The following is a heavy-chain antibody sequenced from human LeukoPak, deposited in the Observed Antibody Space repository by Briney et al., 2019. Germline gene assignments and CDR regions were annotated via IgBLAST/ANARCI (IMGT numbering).Heavy chain of an antibody. Sequence: PSETLSLTCTVSGGSISSYYWSWVRQPAGKGLEWIGRIYTSGSTNYNPPLKSRFTMSVDTSKNQFSLKLSSVTAADTAVYYCAAQMATRAHNWFDPRGQGTLVTVSS. CDR1: GGSISSYY. J-gene: IGHJ5*02. D-gene: IGHD5-12*01. V-gene: IGHV4-4*07. CDR2: IYTSGST. CDR3: AAQMATRAHNWFDP.